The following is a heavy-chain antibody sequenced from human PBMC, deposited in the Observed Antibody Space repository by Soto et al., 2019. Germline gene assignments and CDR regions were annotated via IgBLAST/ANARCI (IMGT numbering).Heavy chain of an antibody. Sequence: PSETLSLTCTVSGGSISSYFWSWIRQPPGKGLEWIGYIYYSESTNYNPSLKSRVTISVDTSKNQFSLKLSSVTAADTAVYYCARHNGPLYVGYYYNMDVWGQGTTVTVSS. CDR1: GGSISSYF. CDR2: IYYSEST. J-gene: IGHJ6*02. D-gene: IGHD3-16*01. CDR3: ARHNGPLYVGYYYNMDV. V-gene: IGHV4-59*01.